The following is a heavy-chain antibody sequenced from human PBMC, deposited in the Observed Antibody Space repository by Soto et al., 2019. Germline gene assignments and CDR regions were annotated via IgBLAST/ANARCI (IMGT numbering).Heavy chain of an antibody. Sequence: SETLSLTCTVSGSSISSGGCYWSCLRQHPGKGLEWIGEIYHSGSTNYNPSPKSRVTIAVDTSNNQFSLKLSSVTAADTAVYYCARHRVYRGWLDYWGHGTLVTVSS. CDR3: ARHRVYRGWLDY. J-gene: IGHJ4*01. CDR1: GSSISSGGCY. CDR2: IYHSGST. D-gene: IGHD6-19*01. V-gene: IGHV4-39*01.